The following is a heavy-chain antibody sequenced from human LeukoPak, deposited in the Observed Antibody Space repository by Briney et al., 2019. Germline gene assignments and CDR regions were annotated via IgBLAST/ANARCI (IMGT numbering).Heavy chain of an antibody. D-gene: IGHD2-15*01. Sequence: SETLSLTCSVSGGSSSSSSYYWGWIRQPPGKGLEWIGSIHDSGSTDYNPSLKSRVTISVDTSKNQFSLKLSSVTAADTAVYYCARHWDSAASHPAQFASWGQGTLVTVSS. CDR2: IHDSGST. CDR3: ARHWDSAASHPAQFAS. J-gene: IGHJ4*02. V-gene: IGHV4-39*01. CDR1: GGSSSSSSYY.